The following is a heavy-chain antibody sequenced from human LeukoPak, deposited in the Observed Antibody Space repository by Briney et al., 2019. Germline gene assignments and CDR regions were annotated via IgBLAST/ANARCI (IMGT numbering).Heavy chain of an antibody. CDR1: GFTFSSYE. CDR2: ISSSGSTI. Sequence: PGGSLRLSCAASGFTFSSYEMNWVRQAPGKGLEWVSYISSSGSTIYYADSVKGRFTISRDNAKNSLYLQMNSLRAEDTAVYYCARDLDYDFWSGMNWGQGTLVTVSS. CDR3: ARDLDYDFWSGMN. V-gene: IGHV3-48*03. D-gene: IGHD3-3*01. J-gene: IGHJ4*02.